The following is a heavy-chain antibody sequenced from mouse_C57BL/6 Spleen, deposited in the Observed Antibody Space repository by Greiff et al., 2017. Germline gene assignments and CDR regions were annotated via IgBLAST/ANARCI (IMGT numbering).Heavy chain of an antibody. J-gene: IGHJ4*01. CDR3: ARSDDGYYYAMDY. Sequence: QVQLQQPGAELVMPGASVKLSCKASGYTFTSYWMHWVKQRPGQGLEWIGEIDPSDSYTNYNQKFKGKSTLTVDKSSSTAYMQLSSLTSEDSAVYYCARSDDGYYYAMDYWGQGTSFTVSS. CDR1: GYTFTSYW. CDR2: IDPSDSYT. D-gene: IGHD2-3*01. V-gene: IGHV1-69*01.